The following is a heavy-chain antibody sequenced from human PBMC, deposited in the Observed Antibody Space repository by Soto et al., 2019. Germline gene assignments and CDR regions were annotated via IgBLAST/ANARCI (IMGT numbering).Heavy chain of an antibody. CDR1: GFTFSTYA. D-gene: IGHD2-8*01. V-gene: IGHV3-23*01. CDR3: TKEAFAGGCFDF. Sequence: EVQLLESGGGLEQRGGSLRLSCAASGFTFSTYAMTWVRQAPGKGLEWVATISGTGGSTYYADSVNGRITLYRDNSNNTLYLQMNSLRDEDPAIYYCTKEAFAGGCFDFWGQGTLVTVSS. J-gene: IGHJ4*02. CDR2: ISGTGGST.